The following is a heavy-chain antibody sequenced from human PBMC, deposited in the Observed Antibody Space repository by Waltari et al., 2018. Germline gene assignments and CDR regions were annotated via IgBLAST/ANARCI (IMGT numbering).Heavy chain of an antibody. D-gene: IGHD6-13*01. CDR3: ARVQDSSSWSDFQH. CDR2: SNPNRGGT. V-gene: IGHV1-2*02. CDR1: GYTFTGYY. Sequence: QVQLVQSGAEVKKPGASVKVSCKASGYTFTGYYMHWVRQAPGQGLEWMGWSNPNRGGTNYAQKFHGRLTMTRDTSISTAYMELSRLRSDDTAVYYCARVQDSSSWSDFQHWGQGTLVTVSS. J-gene: IGHJ1*01.